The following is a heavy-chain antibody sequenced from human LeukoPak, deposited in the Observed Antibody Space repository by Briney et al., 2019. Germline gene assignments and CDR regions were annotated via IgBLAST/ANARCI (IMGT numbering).Heavy chain of an antibody. CDR3: ARDPTQYLRYGHFDY. J-gene: IGHJ4*02. CDR1: GFTFPKFV. D-gene: IGHD4-11*01. Sequence: PGGSLRLSCAASGFTFPKFVMNWVRQAPGRGLEWVSGITGSGSSAYYADSVKGRFTISRDNPKNMLYLQMNSLRVEDTAVYYCARDPTQYLRYGHFDYWGQGTLVTVSS. V-gene: IGHV3-23*01. CDR2: ITGSGSSA.